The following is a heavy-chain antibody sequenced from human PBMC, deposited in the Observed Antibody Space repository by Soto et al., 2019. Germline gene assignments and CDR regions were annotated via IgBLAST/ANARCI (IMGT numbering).Heavy chain of an antibody. D-gene: IGHD3-22*01. CDR2: ISGSGGST. CDR1: GFTFSSYA. CDR3: AKLAHDSSGYYSIRFDP. V-gene: IGHV3-23*01. Sequence: SLRLSCAASGFTFSSYAMSWVRQAPGKGLEWVSAISGSGGSTYYADSVKGRFTISRDNSKNTLYLQMNSLRAEDTAVYYCAKLAHDSSGYYSIRFDPWGQGTLVTVSS. J-gene: IGHJ5*02.